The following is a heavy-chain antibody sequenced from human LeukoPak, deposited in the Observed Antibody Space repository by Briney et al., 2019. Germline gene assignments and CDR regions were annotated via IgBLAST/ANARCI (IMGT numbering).Heavy chain of an antibody. Sequence: SETLSLTCTVSGGSMSGYYWSWIRQPPGKGLEWIGYIHYSGTTNYNPSLKSRVTISLDTSRNQFSLKLRSVTAADTAVYYCVRRGSGYRQIDYWGQGTLVTVSS. CDR3: VRRGSGYRQIDY. V-gene: IGHV4-59*08. CDR2: IHYSGTT. D-gene: IGHD5-12*01. J-gene: IGHJ4*02. CDR1: GGSMSGYY.